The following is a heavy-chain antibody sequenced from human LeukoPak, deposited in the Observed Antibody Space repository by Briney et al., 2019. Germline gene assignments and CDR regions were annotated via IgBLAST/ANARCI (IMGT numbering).Heavy chain of an antibody. V-gene: IGHV1-46*01. J-gene: IGHJ4*02. D-gene: IGHD6-6*01. CDR2: INPSGGST. CDR1: GYTFTSYG. Sequence: ASVKVSCKASGYTFTSYGISWVRQAPGQGLEWMGIINPSGGSTSYAQKFQGRVTMTRDTSTSTVYMELSSLRSEDTAVHYCARDSIGLDYWGQGTLVTVSS. CDR3: ARDSIGLDY.